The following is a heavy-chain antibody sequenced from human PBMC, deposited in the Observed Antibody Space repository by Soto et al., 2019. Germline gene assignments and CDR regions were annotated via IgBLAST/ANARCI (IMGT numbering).Heavy chain of an antibody. D-gene: IGHD6-19*01. J-gene: IGHJ4*02. Sequence: QLQLQESGPGLVKPSETLSLTCTVSGGSITSSIYYWGWIRQPPGKVLEWIGSVYYSGTTYYNPSLEGHPTISVDKSKILFYLKLSSVTAADTAVYYCARLMKLGYSSGLLPPFAYLGQGTLVTVAS. CDR3: ARLMKLGYSSGLLPPFAY. CDR2: VYYSGTT. CDR1: GGSITSSIYY. V-gene: IGHV4-39*01.